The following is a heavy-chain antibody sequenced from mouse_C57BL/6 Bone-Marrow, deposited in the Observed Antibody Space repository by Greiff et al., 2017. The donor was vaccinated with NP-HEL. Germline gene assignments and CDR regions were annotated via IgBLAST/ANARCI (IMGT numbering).Heavy chain of an antibody. CDR2: IYPGDGDT. Sequence: VQLQQSGPELVKPGASVKISCKASGYAFSSSWMNWVKQRPGKGLEWIGRIYPGDGDTNYNGKFKGKATLTADKSSSTAYMQLSSLTSEDSAVYFCGSPDYDYDGRGDAMDYWGQGTSVTVSS. CDR3: GSPDYDYDGRGDAMDY. CDR1: GYAFSSSW. J-gene: IGHJ4*01. D-gene: IGHD2-4*01. V-gene: IGHV1-82*01.